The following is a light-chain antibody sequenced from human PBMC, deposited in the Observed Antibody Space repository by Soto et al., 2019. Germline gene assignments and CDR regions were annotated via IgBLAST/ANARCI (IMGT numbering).Light chain of an antibody. CDR2: GAS. CDR1: QSVSSSY. Sequence: EIVLTQSPGTLSLSPGERATLSCRASQSVSSSYLAWYQQQPGQATRLLIYGASSRATVIPDRFSGSGSGTDFPITISSLEPEDFSVYYCQQYGSSPLITFGQGTRLDIK. J-gene: IGKJ5*01. V-gene: IGKV3-20*01. CDR3: QQYGSSPLIT.